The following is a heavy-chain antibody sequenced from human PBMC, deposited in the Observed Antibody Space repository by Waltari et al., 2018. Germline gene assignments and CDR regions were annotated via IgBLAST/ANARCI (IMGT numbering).Heavy chain of an antibody. J-gene: IGHJ4*02. V-gene: IGHV4-39*01. D-gene: IGHD6-19*01. CDR3: ARHSSSSRPNFDY. Sequence: QLQLQESGPGLVKPSETLSLTCTVSGSSISSSSYYWGWIRQPPGTGLEWIGSIFYSGNTNYNTSLKSGVSISLNTSKNQFSRRRGSVTAADTAVYYCARHSSSSRPNFDYWGQGTLVTVSS. CDR1: GSSISSSSYY. CDR2: IFYSGNT.